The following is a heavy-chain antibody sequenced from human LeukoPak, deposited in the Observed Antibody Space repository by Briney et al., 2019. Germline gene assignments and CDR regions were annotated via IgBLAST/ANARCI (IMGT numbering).Heavy chain of an antibody. CDR1: GFTFSSYW. D-gene: IGHD4/OR15-4a*01. CDR3: ARDMTLVTIGHAAFDI. Sequence: PGGSLRLSCAASGFTFSSYWMTWIRQPPGKGLEWVSYISNSGNTIYYADSVKGRFTISRDNAKNSLYLQMNSLRVDDTAVYYCARDMTLVTIGHAAFDIWGQGTFVTVSS. CDR2: ISNSGNTI. V-gene: IGHV3-11*01. J-gene: IGHJ3*02.